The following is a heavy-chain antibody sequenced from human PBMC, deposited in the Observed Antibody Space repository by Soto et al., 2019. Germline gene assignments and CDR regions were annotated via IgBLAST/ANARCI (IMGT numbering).Heavy chain of an antibody. Sequence: ASVPVSCMSSGYTFINYFVHWLRQAPGQEREWMGMINPSGGRTTYPQKSQGRVTMTTDTTTSTVYVELSTARAADTAVCYCAREKASPSLLTLYYYAQDVWGNGTKVTV. CDR3: AREKASPSLLTLYYYAQDV. CDR2: INPSGGRT. V-gene: IGHV1-46*01. J-gene: IGHJ6*04. CDR1: GYTFINYF.